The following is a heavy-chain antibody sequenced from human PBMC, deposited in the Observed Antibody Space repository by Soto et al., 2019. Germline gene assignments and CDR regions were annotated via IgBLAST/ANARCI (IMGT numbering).Heavy chain of an antibody. CDR3: AREGSTRDSNYYYYGMDL. CDR1: GFTVSSNY. V-gene: IGHV3-53*01. Sequence: PGGSLRLSCAASGFTVSSNYMSWVRQAPGKGLEWVSVIYSGGSTYYADSVKGRFTISRDNSKNTLYLQVNSLRAEDTAVYYCAREGSTRDSNYYYYGMDLWGQGTTVTVSS. J-gene: IGHJ6*02. CDR2: IYSGGST. D-gene: IGHD2-15*01.